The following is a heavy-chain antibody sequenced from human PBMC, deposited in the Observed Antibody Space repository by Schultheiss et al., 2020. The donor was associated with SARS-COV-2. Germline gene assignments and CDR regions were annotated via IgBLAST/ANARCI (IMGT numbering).Heavy chain of an antibody. CDR3: ARILTQTGVDY. V-gene: IGHV1-8*02. D-gene: IGHD1-14*01. CDR2: MNPNSGNT. CDR1: GYTFTGYY. J-gene: IGHJ4*02. Sequence: ASVKVSCKASGYTFTGYYMHWVRQAPGQGLEWMGWMNPNSGNTGYAQKFQGRVTMTRNTSISTAYMELSSLRSEDTAVYYCARILTQTGVDYWGQGTLVTVSS.